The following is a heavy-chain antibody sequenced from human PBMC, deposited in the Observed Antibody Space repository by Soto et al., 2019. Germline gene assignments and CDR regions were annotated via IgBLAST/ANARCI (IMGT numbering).Heavy chain of an antibody. CDR1: GFTFDDYA. D-gene: IGHD6-19*01. CDR2: LRWNSGSI. J-gene: IGHJ6*02. Sequence: EVQLVESGGGFVQPGRSLRLSCAASGFTFDDYALHWVRQAPGKGLEWVSGLRWNSGSIGYADSVKGRFTISSDNAKNSLYLQMNSLRAEDTALYYCAKAIRGSSGWSYYYYGMDVWGQGTTVTVSS. CDR3: AKAIRGSSGWSYYYYGMDV. V-gene: IGHV3-9*01.